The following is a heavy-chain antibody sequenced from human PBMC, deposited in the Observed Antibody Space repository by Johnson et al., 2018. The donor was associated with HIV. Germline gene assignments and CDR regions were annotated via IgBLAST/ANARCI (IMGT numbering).Heavy chain of an antibody. CDR1: GFTFDDYG. V-gene: IGHV3-20*04. J-gene: IGHJ3*02. Sequence: VQLVESGGGVVRPGGSLRLSCAASGFTFDDYGMTWVRQAPGKGLEWVSGINWNGGSTDYADSVSGRFTISRDNAKNSLYLQMNSLRAEDTALYYCAREGTTGRNDAFDIWGQGTMVTVSS. CDR2: INWNGGST. D-gene: IGHD1-1*01. CDR3: AREGTTGRNDAFDI.